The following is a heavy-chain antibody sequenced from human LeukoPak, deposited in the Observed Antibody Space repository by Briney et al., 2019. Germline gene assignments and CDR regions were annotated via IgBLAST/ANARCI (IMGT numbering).Heavy chain of an antibody. CDR3: AKDGIAAAGTLAYYYYYMDV. CDR1: GFTFDDYT. V-gene: IGHV3-43*01. CDR2: ISWDGGST. Sequence: GGSLRLSCAASGFTFDDYTMHWVRQAPGKGLEWVSLISWDGGSTYYADSVKGRFTISRDNSKNSLYLQMNSLRTEDTALYYCAKDGIAAAGTLAYYYYYMDVWGKGTTVTVSS. J-gene: IGHJ6*03. D-gene: IGHD6-13*01.